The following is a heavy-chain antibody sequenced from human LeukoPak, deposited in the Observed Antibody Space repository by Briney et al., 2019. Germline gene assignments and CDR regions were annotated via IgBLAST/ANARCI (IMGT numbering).Heavy chain of an antibody. J-gene: IGHJ6*02. CDR1: GFTVSSNY. D-gene: IGHD3-9*01. CDR3: ACHSSDYDILTGYLRGPLYYYGMDV. V-gene: IGHV3-66*04. CDR2: IYSGGST. Sequence: GGSLRLSCAASGFTVSSNYMSWVRQAPGKGLEWVSVIYSGGSTYYADSVKGRFTISRDNSKNTLYLQMNSLRAEDTAVYYCACHSSDYDILTGYLRGPLYYYGMDVWGQGTTVTVSS.